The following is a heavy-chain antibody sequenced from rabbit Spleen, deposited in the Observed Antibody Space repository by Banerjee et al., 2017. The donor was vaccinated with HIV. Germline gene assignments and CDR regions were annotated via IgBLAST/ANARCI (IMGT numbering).Heavy chain of an antibody. CDR1: GSDISSNA. Sequence: QEQLEESGGGLVKPGGTLTLTCTAPGSDISSNAMCWVRQAPGKGLEWIGCIAIGNGGAAYASWAKGRFTISKTSSTTVTLQMTSLTVADTATYFCARDAGRGDYIDGVFNLWGQGTLVTVS. J-gene: IGHJ4*01. CDR2: IAIGNGGA. V-gene: IGHV1S45*01. CDR3: ARDAGRGDYIDGVFNL. D-gene: IGHD8-1*01.